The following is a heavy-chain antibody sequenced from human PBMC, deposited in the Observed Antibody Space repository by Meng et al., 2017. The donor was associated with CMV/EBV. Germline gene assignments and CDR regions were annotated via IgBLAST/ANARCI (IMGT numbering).Heavy chain of an antibody. CDR3: ARGGEVATIHYFDP. Sequence: GGSLRLSCKGSGYSFTSYWIGWVRQMPGKGLEWMGIIYPGDSDTRYSPSFQGQVTISADKSISTAYPQWSSLKASDTAMYYCARGGEVATIHYFDPWGQGTLVTVSS. J-gene: IGHJ5*02. CDR1: GYSFTSYW. D-gene: IGHD5-12*01. V-gene: IGHV5-51*01. CDR2: IYPGDSDT.